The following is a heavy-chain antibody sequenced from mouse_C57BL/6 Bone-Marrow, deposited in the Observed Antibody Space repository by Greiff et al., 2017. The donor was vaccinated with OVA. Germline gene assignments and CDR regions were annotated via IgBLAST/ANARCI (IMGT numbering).Heavy chain of an antibody. CDR1: GYSITSGYY. Sequence: EVKLQESGPGLVKPSQSLSLTCSVTGYSITSGYYWNWIRQFPGNKLEWMGYISYDGSNNYNPSLKNRISITRDTSKNQFFLKLNSVTTEDTATYYCARGEYYSNYVDYWGQGTTLTVSS. D-gene: IGHD2-5*01. J-gene: IGHJ2*01. V-gene: IGHV3-6*01. CDR3: ARGEYYSNYVDY. CDR2: ISYDGSN.